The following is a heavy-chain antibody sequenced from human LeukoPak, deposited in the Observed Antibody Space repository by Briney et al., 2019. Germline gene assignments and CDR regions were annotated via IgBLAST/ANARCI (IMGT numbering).Heavy chain of an antibody. CDR2: ISSDGTYT. Sequence: GGSLRLSCAASGFTFSSHLMHWVRQAPGKGLVWVSRISSDGTYTNYADSVGGRFTIYRDNAKNTLYLQMNSLRAEHTGVYYCARGTGSSGGYYVGDFWGQGTLVTVSS. CDR3: ARGTGSSGGYYVGDF. V-gene: IGHV3-74*01. J-gene: IGHJ4*02. CDR1: GFTFSSHL. D-gene: IGHD1-26*01.